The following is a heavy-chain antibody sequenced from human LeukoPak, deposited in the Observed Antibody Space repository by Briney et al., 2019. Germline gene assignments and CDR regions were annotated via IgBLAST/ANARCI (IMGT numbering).Heavy chain of an antibody. CDR1: GFSFGSVC. V-gene: IGHV3-7*01. D-gene: IGHD3-9*01. Sequence: GGSLRLSCVPSGFSFGSVCIGWGPQAPGKGLEWVANIKEDGSEEHYLESVKGRFTISRDNAKNIVFLQMNSLREEDSAVYYCGRDRYFQYWGQGTGVIVSS. J-gene: IGHJ1*01. CDR2: IKEDGSEE. CDR3: GRDRYFQY.